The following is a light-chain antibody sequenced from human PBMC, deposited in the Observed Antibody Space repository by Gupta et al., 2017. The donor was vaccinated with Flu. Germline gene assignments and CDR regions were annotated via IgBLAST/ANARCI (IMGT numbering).Light chain of an antibody. Sequence: EIQMTQSPFSLSASAGDRVTITCQASQDIGNYLNWLQQKPGKAPKVLIFHASNLETGVPSRFSGSGSGTDFTFTISSLQPEDIATYYCQQYDIVPLTFGGGTNVEIK. V-gene: IGKV1-33*01. CDR2: HAS. J-gene: IGKJ4*01. CDR1: QDIGNY. CDR3: QQYDIVPLT.